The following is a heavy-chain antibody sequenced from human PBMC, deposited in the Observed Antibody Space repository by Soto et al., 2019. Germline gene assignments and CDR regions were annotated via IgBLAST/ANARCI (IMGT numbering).Heavy chain of an antibody. CDR2: IIPIFGTA. J-gene: IGHJ6*02. CDR1: GGTFSSYA. V-gene: IGHV1-69*13. D-gene: IGHD3-10*01. Sequence: ASVKVSCKASGGTFSSYAISWVRQAPGQGLEWMGGIIPIFGTANYAQKFQGRVTITADESTSTAYMELSSLRSEDTAVYYCARLSLSGLGPQPLEDYYYYGMDVWGQGTTVTVSS. CDR3: ARLSLSGLGPQPLEDYYYYGMDV.